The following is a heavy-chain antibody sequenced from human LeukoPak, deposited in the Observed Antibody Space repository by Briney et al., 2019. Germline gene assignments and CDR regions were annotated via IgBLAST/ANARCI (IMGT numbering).Heavy chain of an antibody. D-gene: IGHD1-20*01. CDR3: ALLLGGITGTTGDY. V-gene: IGHV4-34*01. J-gene: IGHJ4*02. CDR1: GGSFSGYY. Sequence: KPSETLSLTCAVYGGSFSGYYWSWIRQPPGKGLEWIGEINHSGSTNYNPSLKSRVTISVDKSKNQFSLKLSSVTAADTAVYYCALLLGGITGTTGDYWGQGTLVTVSS. CDR2: INHSGST.